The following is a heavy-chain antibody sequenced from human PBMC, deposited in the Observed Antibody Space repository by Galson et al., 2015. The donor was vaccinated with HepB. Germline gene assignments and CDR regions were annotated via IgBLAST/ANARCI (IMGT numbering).Heavy chain of an antibody. D-gene: IGHD6-19*01. V-gene: IGHV4-59*01. Sequence: ETLSLTCTVSGGSISSYYWSWIRQPPGKGLEWIGYIYYSGSTNYNPSLKSRVTISVDTSKNQFSLKLSSVTAADTAVYYCARDHTYSSGWYNYWGQGALVTISS. J-gene: IGHJ4*02. CDR2: IYYSGST. CDR1: GGSISSYY. CDR3: ARDHTYSSGWYNY.